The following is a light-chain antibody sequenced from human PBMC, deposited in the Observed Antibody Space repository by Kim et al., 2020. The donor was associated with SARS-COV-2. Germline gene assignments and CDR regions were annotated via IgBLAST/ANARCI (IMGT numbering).Light chain of an antibody. CDR1: QSISNW. Sequence: DIQMTQSPSTLSASVGDRVTITCRASQSISNWLAWYQQKPGKAPKLLINDASSLESGVPSRFSGSGTGTEFNLTISSLQPDDFATYYCQQYRNLWTFGQGTKVDIK. J-gene: IGKJ1*01. CDR2: DAS. V-gene: IGKV1-5*01. CDR3: QQYRNLWT.